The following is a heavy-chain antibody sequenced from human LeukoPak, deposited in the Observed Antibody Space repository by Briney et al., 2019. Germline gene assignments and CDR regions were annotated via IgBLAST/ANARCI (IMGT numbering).Heavy chain of an antibody. D-gene: IGHD3-16*02. J-gene: IGHJ4*02. Sequence: SETLSLTCAVYGGSFSGYYWSWIRQPPGKGLEWIGEINHSGSTNYNPSLKSRVTISVDTSKNQFSLKLSSVTAADTAVYYCARAYNYDYVWGSYRRSRYFDYWGQGTLVTVSS. CDR3: ARAYNYDYVWGSYRRSRYFDY. CDR1: GGSFSGYY. CDR2: INHSGST. V-gene: IGHV4-34*01.